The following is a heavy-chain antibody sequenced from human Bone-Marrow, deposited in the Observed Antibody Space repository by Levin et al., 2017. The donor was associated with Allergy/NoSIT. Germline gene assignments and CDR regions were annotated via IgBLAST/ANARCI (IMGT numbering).Heavy chain of an antibody. V-gene: IGHV3-7*01. CDR1: GFTFANYW. J-gene: IGHJ4*02. Sequence: LSLTCAVSGFTFANYWMTWVRQAPGKGLQWVANIKHDGSEVAYLDSVKGRFTISRDNARNSLSLEMNNLRAEDTAVYYCARDGGSEQYFFDFWGQGSLVTVSS. CDR2: IKHDGSEV. D-gene: IGHD3-16*01. CDR3: ARDGGSEQYFFDF.